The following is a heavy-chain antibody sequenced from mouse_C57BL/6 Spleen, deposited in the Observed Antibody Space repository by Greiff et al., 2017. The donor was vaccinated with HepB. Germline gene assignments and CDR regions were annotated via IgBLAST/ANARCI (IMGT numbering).Heavy chain of an antibody. CDR1: GYTFTSYW. D-gene: IGHD1-1*01. V-gene: IGHV1-55*01. J-gene: IGHJ4*01. Sequence: VQLQQSGAELVKPGASVKMSCKASGYTFTSYWITWVKQRPGQGLEWIGDIYPGSGSTNYNEKFKSKATLTVDTSSSTAYMQLSSLTSEDSAVYYCAREWNYYGSSYDYAMDYWGQGTSVTVSS. CDR3: AREWNYYGSSYDYAMDY. CDR2: IYPGSGST.